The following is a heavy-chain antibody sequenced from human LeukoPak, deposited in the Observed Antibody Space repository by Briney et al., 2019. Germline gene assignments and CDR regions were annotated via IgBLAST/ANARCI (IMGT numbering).Heavy chain of an antibody. CDR3: ARVYDSSGYRHDAFDI. CDR1: GGSISSGGYY. Sequence: IPSQTLSLTCTVSGGSISSGGYYWSWIRQPPGKGLEWIGYIYYSGSTNYNPSLKSRVTISVDTSKNQFSLKLSSVTAADTAVYYCARVYDSSGYRHDAFDIWGQGTMVTVSS. V-gene: IGHV4-61*08. D-gene: IGHD3-22*01. J-gene: IGHJ3*02. CDR2: IYYSGST.